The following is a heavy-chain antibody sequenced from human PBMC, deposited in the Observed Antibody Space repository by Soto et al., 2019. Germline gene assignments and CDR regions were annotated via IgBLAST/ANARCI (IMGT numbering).Heavy chain of an antibody. D-gene: IGHD6-19*01. CDR1: GGTFSNFA. V-gene: IGHV1-69*01. J-gene: IGHJ4*02. CDR2: IIAIFGAA. CDR3: ARGGYSSGWDN. Sequence: QVQLVQSGAEVKKPGSSVKVSCKASGGTFSNFAVSWVRQAPGQGLEWMGGIIAIFGAAHYPQQFQGRVTITTDESTATAYMELSRLRPEDTAVYYCARGGYSSGWDNWGQGTLITVSS.